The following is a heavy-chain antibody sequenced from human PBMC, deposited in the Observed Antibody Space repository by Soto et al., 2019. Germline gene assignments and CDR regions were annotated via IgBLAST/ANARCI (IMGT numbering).Heavy chain of an antibody. D-gene: IGHD2-15*01. V-gene: IGHV1-2*02. J-gene: IGHJ6*02. CDR2: INPNSGGT. CDR1: GYTFTGYY. Sequence: ASVKVSCKASGYTFTGYYMHWVRQAPGQGLEWMGWINPNSGGTNYAQKFQGRVTMARDTSISTAYMELSRLRSDDTAVYYCARGYCSGGSCYSVFVYYYYGMDVWGQGTTVTVSS. CDR3: ARGYCSGGSCYSVFVYYYYGMDV.